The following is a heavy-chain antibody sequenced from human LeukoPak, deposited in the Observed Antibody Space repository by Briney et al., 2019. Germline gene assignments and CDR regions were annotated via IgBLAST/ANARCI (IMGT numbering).Heavy chain of an antibody. CDR3: ARDEDYYGSGNYYKVLDY. D-gene: IGHD3-10*01. V-gene: IGHV3-21*01. Sequence: GGSLRLSCAASGFTFSSSSMNWVRQAPGKGLEWVSSISSSSSYIYYADSMKGRFTVSRDNARNSLFLQMNSLRAEDTAVYYCARDEDYYGSGNYYKVLDYWGQGTLVTVSS. CDR2: ISSSSSYI. CDR1: GFTFSSSS. J-gene: IGHJ4*02.